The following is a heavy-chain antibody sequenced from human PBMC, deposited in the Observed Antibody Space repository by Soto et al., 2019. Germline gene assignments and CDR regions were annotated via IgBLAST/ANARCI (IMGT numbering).Heavy chain of an antibody. Sequence: QVQLQQWGAGLLKPSETLSLTCAVYGGSFSGYYWSWIRQPPGKGLEWIGEINHSGSTNYNPSLKSRVTIAVDTSKNQFAWKLSSVTAADTAVYYCAREGVEWELRGWFDPWGQGTLVTVSS. D-gene: IGHD1-26*01. CDR1: GGSFSGYY. J-gene: IGHJ5*02. CDR2: INHSGST. V-gene: IGHV4-34*01. CDR3: AREGVEWELRGWFDP.